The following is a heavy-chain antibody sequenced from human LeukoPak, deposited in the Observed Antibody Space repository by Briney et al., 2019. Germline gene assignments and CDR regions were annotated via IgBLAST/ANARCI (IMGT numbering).Heavy chain of an antibody. CDR2: INPNSGGT. D-gene: IGHD1-7*01. V-gene: IGHV1-2*02. CDR3: ARVAPLDFNWNYGNWFDP. CDR1: GYTFTGYY. J-gene: IGHJ5*02. Sequence: ASVTVSCTASGYTFTGYYMHWVRQAPGQGLEWMGWINPNSGGTNYAQKFQGRATMTRDTSISTAYMELSRLRSDDTAVYYCARVAPLDFNWNYGNWFDPWGQGTLVTVSS.